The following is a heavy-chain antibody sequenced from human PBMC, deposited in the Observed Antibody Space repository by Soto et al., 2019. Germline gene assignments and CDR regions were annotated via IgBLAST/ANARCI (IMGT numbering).Heavy chain of an antibody. Sequence: GESLKISCKGSGYRFTNYWIGWVRQMPGKGLEWMGIIYPGDSDTRYSPSFQGQVTISADKSINTAYLQWSSLKASDTAMYYCARDYCSGYSYGFADVWGQGTTVTVSS. D-gene: IGHD5-18*01. V-gene: IGHV5-51*01. CDR2: IYPGDSDT. J-gene: IGHJ6*02. CDR3: ARDYCSGYSYGFADV. CDR1: GYRFTNYW.